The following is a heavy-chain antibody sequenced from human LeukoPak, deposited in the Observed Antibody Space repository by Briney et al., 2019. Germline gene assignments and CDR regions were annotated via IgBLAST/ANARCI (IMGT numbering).Heavy chain of an antibody. Sequence: SETLSLTCTVSGGSISSYYWSWIRQPPGKGLERIGYIYYSGSTNYNPSLKSRVTISVDTSKNQFSLKLSSVTAADTAVYYCARILMDGVCFDYWGQGTLVTVSS. CDR3: ARILMDGVCFDY. J-gene: IGHJ4*02. CDR1: GGSISSYY. CDR2: IYYSGST. D-gene: IGHD2-8*01. V-gene: IGHV4-59*01.